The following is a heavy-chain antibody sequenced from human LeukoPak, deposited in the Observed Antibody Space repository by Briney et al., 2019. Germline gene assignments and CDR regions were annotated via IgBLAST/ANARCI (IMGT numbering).Heavy chain of an antibody. V-gene: IGHV3-30*03. CDR3: ARGDDYGGIYYFDY. CDR1: GFTFSSYG. CDR2: ISYDGSNK. D-gene: IGHD4-23*01. Sequence: PGGSLRLSCAASGFTFSSYGMHWVRQAPGKGLEWVAVISYDGSNKYYADSVKGRFTISRDNSKNTLYLQMNSLRAEDTAVYYCARGDDYGGIYYFDYWGQGTLVTVSS. J-gene: IGHJ4*02.